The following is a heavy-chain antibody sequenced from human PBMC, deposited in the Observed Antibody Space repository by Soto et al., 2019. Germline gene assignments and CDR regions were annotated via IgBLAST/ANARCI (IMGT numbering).Heavy chain of an antibody. CDR2: IYWDDDK. CDR3: AHLLGGNRAAAGGFDP. Sequence: QITLKESGPTLVKPTQTLTLTCTFSGFSLSTSGVGVGWIRQPPGKALEWLALIYWDDDKRYSPSLKSRLTITXXTXKXXVVLTMTNMDPVDTATYYCAHLLGGNRAAAGGFDPWGQGTLVTVSS. CDR1: GFSLSTSGVG. D-gene: IGHD6-13*01. J-gene: IGHJ5*02. V-gene: IGHV2-5*02.